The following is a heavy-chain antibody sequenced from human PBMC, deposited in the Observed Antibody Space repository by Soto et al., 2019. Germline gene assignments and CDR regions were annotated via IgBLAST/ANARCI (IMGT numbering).Heavy chain of an antibody. D-gene: IGHD3-22*01. CDR3: ARGADDRNYYRNSGREV. Sequence: SETLSLTCDVSGGSISSYNWWTWVRHPPGKGLEWIGGIYHGGSTNYNPSLRSRVPISFDQSKNQFSLKVRYVTAADTAVYFCARGADDRNYYRNSGREVWGPGTTVTVSS. CDR1: GGSISSYNW. V-gene: IGHV4-4*02. CDR2: IYHGGST. J-gene: IGHJ6*02.